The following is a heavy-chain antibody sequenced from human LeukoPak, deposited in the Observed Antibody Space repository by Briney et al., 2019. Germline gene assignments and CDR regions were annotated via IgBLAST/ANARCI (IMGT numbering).Heavy chain of an antibody. D-gene: IGHD3-10*01. Sequence: SETLSLTCTVSGGSFNWGWIRQPPGKGLEWIGSMYYSGSTYYNPSLKSRVTISVEASKNQFSLKLSSVTAADTAVYYCARQKRYYYGSGSYFPYFDYWGQGTLDTVSS. CDR1: GGSFN. V-gene: IGHV4-39*01. J-gene: IGHJ4*02. CDR2: MYYSGST. CDR3: ARQKRYYYGSGSYFPYFDY.